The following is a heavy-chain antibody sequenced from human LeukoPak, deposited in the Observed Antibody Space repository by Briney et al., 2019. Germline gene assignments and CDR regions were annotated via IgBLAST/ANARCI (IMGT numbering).Heavy chain of an antibody. D-gene: IGHD5-18*01. Sequence: PSETLSLTCTVSGGSISSYYWSWIRQPPGKGLEWIGYIYYSGSTNYNPSLKSRVTISVDTSKNQFSLKLSSVTAADTAVYYCARDGGYGYRSLFAFDIWGQGTMVTVSS. J-gene: IGHJ3*02. V-gene: IGHV4-59*01. CDR1: GGSISSYY. CDR2: IYYSGST. CDR3: ARDGGYGYRSLFAFDI.